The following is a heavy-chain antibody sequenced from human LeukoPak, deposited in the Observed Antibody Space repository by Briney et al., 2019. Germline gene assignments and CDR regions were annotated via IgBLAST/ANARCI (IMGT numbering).Heavy chain of an antibody. V-gene: IGHV3-7*01. CDR3: ARDLATVTTPGSYFDY. J-gene: IGHJ4*02. D-gene: IGHD4-17*01. CDR1: GFTFSSYW. Sequence: PGGSLRLSCAASGFTFSSYWMSWVRQAPGKGLEWVANIKQDGSEKYYVDSVKGRFTISRDNAKNSLYLQMNSLRAEDTAVYYCARDLATVTTPGSYFDYWGQGTLVTVSS. CDR2: IKQDGSEK.